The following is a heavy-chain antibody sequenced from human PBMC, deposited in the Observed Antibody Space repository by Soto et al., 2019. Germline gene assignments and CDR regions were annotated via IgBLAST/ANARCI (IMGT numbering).Heavy chain of an antibody. V-gene: IGHV3-15*01. CDR2: IKSKTDGGTT. CDR3: TTTWGSKYFDY. J-gene: IGHJ4*02. CDR1: GFTFSNAW. D-gene: IGHD7-27*01. Sequence: EVQLVEAGGGLVKPGGSLRLSCAASGFTFSNAWMSWVRQAPGKGLDWVGRIKSKTDGGTTDYAAPVTGRFTISRDDSKNTLYLQMNSLKTEDPGVYYCTTTWGSKYFDYWGQGTLVTVSS.